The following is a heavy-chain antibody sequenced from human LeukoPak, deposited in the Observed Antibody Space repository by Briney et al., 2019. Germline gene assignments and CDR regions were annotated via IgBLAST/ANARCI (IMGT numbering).Heavy chain of an antibody. D-gene: IGHD1-26*01. J-gene: IGHJ4*02. CDR3: AKDPRIIVGANLDY. CDR2: ISYDGSNR. V-gene: IGHV3-30*18. Sequence: GGSLRLSCTASGFIFSMYGMHWVRQAPGKGLEWVALISYDGSNRNYADSVKGRFTISRDNSKNTLYLQMNSLRAEDTAVYYCAKDPRIIVGANLDYWGQGTLVTVSS. CDR1: GFIFSMYG.